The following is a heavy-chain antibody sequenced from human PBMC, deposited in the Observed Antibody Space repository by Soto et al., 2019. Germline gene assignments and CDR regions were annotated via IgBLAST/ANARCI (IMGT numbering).Heavy chain of an antibody. CDR2: ISGDGVHT. D-gene: IGHD4-17*01. Sequence: EVQLAESGGGLIQPGGSLRLSCATSGFTFSRYWIHWVRQAPGEGLVWVSRISGDGVHTDYAESVKGRFTVSRDIAKSTGYLQMNNLRAEDTAIYYCAKPSAYGDFAGSFDSWGQGTLVTVSP. V-gene: IGHV3-74*01. J-gene: IGHJ4*02. CDR1: GFTFSRYW. CDR3: AKPSAYGDFAGSFDS.